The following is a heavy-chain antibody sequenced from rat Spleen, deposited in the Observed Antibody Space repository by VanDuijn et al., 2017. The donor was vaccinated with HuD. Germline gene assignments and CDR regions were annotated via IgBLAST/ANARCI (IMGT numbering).Heavy chain of an antibody. Sequence: EVQLVESGGGLVQPGRSLKLSCAASGFTFSTYGMAWVRQAPTKGLEWVASISYDGGSTYYRDSVRGRFTVSRDDAKSSLYLQMDSLRSEDTATYYCTTDTYGGYVMDAWGQGASVTVSS. CDR2: ISYDGGST. D-gene: IGHD1-11*01. J-gene: IGHJ4*01. CDR3: TTDTYGGYVMDA. V-gene: IGHV5-20*01. CDR1: GFTFSTYG.